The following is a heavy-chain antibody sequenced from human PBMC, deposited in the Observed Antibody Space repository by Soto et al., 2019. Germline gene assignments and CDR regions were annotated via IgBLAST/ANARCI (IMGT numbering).Heavy chain of an antibody. CDR2: ISAYNGNT. V-gene: IGHV1-18*01. D-gene: IGHD3-16*01. CDR3: ARANYGFWEGYGTKFDP. Sequence: ASVKVSCKASGYTFTSYGISWVRQAPGQGLEWMGWISAYNGNTNYAQKLQGRVTMTTDTSTSTAYMELRSLRSDDTAVYYCARANYGFWEGYGTKFDPWGQGTLVTVSS. CDR1: GYTFTSYG. J-gene: IGHJ5*02.